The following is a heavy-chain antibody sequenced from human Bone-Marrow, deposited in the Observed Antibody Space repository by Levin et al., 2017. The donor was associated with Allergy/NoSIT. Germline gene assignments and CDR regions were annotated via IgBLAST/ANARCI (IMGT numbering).Heavy chain of an antibody. CDR2: IKQDGSEK. CDR3: AREHYDIYANRDAFDI. V-gene: IGHV3-7*03. J-gene: IGHJ3*02. D-gene: IGHD3-9*01. CDR1: GFTFSSYW. Sequence: GGSLRLSCAASGFTFSSYWMSWVRQAPGKGLEWVANIKQDGSEKYYVDSVKGRFTISRDNAKNSLYLQMNSLRAEDTAVYYCAREHYDIYANRDAFDIWGQGTMVTVSS.